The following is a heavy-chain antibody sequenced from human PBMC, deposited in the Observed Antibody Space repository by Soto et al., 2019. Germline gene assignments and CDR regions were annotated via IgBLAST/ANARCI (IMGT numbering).Heavy chain of an antibody. J-gene: IGHJ2*01. CDR1: GLTFSSYW. V-gene: IGHV3-74*01. CDR2: IHRDGSST. D-gene: IGHD2-21*02. CDR3: ARDGAYCGGDCYSLWYFDL. Sequence: GGSLRLSCEASGLTFSSYWMHWVRQAPGKGLVWVSRIHRDGSSTSYADSVKGRFTISRDNAKNTLYLQMNSLRAEDTAVYYCARDGAYCGGDCYSLWYFDLWGRGTLVTVS.